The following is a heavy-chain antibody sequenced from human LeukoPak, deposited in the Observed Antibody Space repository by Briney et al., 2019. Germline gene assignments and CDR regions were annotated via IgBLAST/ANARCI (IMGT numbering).Heavy chain of an antibody. CDR2: IIPIFGTA. Sequence: SVKVSCKASGGTFSSYAISWVRQAPGQGLEWMGGIIPIFGTANYAQKFQGRVTITTDESASTAYMELSSLRSEDTAVYYCARDGIMITFGGVIVRPIQYFDYWGQGTLVTVSS. J-gene: IGHJ4*02. V-gene: IGHV1-69*05. CDR3: ARDGIMITFGGVIVRPIQYFDY. CDR1: GGTFSSYA. D-gene: IGHD3-16*02.